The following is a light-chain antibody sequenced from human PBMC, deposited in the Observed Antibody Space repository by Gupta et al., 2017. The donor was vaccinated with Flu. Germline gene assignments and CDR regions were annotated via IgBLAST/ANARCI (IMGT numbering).Light chain of an antibody. Sequence: AKNIRHSGSPDRFSGSSSGNTASLTITGAQAEDEADYYCNSRDSTDNHQAVFGGGTKLTVL. CDR3: NSRDSTDNHQAV. J-gene: IGLJ2*01. CDR2: AKN. V-gene: IGLV3-19*01.